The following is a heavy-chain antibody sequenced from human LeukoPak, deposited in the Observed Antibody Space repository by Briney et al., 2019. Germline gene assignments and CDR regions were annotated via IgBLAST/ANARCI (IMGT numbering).Heavy chain of an antibody. CDR3: AKVMNNGWPRNFDY. J-gene: IGHJ4*02. CDR2: ISSSGDRE. Sequence: GGSLRLSCAGSGFTFKNYDMNWVRQTPGKRLEWVSGISSSGDREYYADSVKSRFTISRDQSKNTMFLQMSSLRAEDTARYYCAKVMNNGWPRNFDYWGPGTLVTVSS. CDR1: GFTFKNYD. V-gene: IGHV3-23*01. D-gene: IGHD6-19*01.